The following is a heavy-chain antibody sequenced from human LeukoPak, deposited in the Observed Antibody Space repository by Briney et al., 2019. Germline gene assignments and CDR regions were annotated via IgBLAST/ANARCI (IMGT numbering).Heavy chain of an antibody. J-gene: IGHJ4*02. CDR3: ARDRLPRGYSGYDTDY. CDR2: INWNGGST. D-gene: IGHD5-12*01. Sequence: PGGSLRLSCAASGFTFDDYGMSWVRQAPGKGLEWVSGINWNGGSTGYADSVKGRFTISRDNAKNSLYLQMNSLRAEDTAVYYCARDRLPRGYSGYDTDYWGQGTLVTVSS. CDR1: GFTFDDYG. V-gene: IGHV3-20*04.